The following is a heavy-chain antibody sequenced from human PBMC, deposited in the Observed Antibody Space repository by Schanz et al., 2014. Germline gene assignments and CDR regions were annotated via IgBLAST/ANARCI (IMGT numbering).Heavy chain of an antibody. D-gene: IGHD2-21*02. CDR2: IKLDGSEK. CDR3: AKVQTHTLYGGNSCFDY. V-gene: IGHV3-7*03. CDR1: GFTFSGYW. J-gene: IGHJ4*02. Sequence: EVQLVESGGGLVQPGGSLRLSCAASGFTFSGYWMSWVRQAPGEGLVWVANIKLDGSEKYYADSVKGRFTISRDNAKNSLYLQMNSLRPEDTALYYCAKVQTHTLYGGNSCFDYWGQGTLVTVSS.